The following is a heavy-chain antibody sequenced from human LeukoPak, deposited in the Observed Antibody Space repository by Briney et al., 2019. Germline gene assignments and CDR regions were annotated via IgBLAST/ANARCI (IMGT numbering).Heavy chain of an antibody. V-gene: IGHV7-4-1*02. CDR3: ARDPRAYDSSGYYDNWFDP. D-gene: IGHD3-22*01. CDR2: INTNTGNP. CDR1: GYIFTSYA. Sequence: ASVKVSCKASGYIFTSYAMNWVRQAPGQGLEWMGWINTNTGNPTYAQGFTGRFVFFLDTSVSTAYLQISSLKAEDTAVYYCARDPRAYDSSGYYDNWFDPWGQGTLVTVSS. J-gene: IGHJ5*02.